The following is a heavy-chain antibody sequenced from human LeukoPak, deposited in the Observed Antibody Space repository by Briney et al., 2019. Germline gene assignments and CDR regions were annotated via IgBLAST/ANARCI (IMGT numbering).Heavy chain of an antibody. CDR3: ARGGTNWGSSWYFDL. CDR1: GFTFSTYS. CDR2: ISSSSSTI. D-gene: IGHD7-27*01. Sequence: PGGSLRLSCAASGFTFSTYSMNWVRQAPGKGLEWVSYISSSSSTIYYADSVKGRFTISRDNAKNSLYLQMNSLRAEDTAVYYCARGGTNWGSSWYFDLWGRGTLVTVSS. V-gene: IGHV3-48*01. J-gene: IGHJ2*01.